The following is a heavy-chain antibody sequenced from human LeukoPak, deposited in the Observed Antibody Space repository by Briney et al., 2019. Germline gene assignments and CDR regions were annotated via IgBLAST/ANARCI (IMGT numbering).Heavy chain of an antibody. D-gene: IGHD3-22*01. CDR2: ISSSSSTI. Sequence: GGSLRLSCAASGFTFSSYSMTWVRQAPGKGLEWVSYISSSSSTIYYADSVKGRFTISRDNAKNSLYLQMHSLRAEDTAVYYCARDFHRRLYDSSGYYLYWGQGTLVTVSS. CDR1: GFTFSSYS. V-gene: IGHV3-48*01. CDR3: ARDFHRRLYDSSGYYLY. J-gene: IGHJ4*02.